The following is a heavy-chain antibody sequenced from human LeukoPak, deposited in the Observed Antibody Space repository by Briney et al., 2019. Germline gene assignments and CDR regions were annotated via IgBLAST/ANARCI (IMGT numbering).Heavy chain of an antibody. CDR1: GGSFSGYY. V-gene: IGHV4-34*01. J-gene: IGHJ4*02. CDR3: ARGVLRYFDWLFMGYYFDY. D-gene: IGHD3-9*01. CDR2: INHSGST. Sequence: SETLSLTCAVYGGSFSGYYWSWIRQPPGKGLEWIGEINHSGSTNYNPSLKSRVTISVDTSKNQFSLKLSSVTAADTAVYYCARGVLRYFDWLFMGYYFDYWGQGTLVTVSS.